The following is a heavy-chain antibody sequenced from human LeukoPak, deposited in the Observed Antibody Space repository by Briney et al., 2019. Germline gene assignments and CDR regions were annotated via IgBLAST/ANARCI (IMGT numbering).Heavy chain of an antibody. V-gene: IGHV3-74*01. CDR1: GFTFSSYW. J-gene: IGHJ4*02. D-gene: IGHD3-10*01. CDR2: INSDGSST. Sequence: GGSLRLSCAASGFTFSSYWMHWVRQAPGKGLVWVSRINSDGSSTSYADSVKGRFTISRDNAKNTLYLQMNSLRAEDTAVYYCARVDLYSMVRGVTFDYWGQGTLVTVSS. CDR3: ARVDLYSMVRGVTFDY.